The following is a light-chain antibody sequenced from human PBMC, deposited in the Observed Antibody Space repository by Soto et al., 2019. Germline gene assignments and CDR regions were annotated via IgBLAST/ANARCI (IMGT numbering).Light chain of an antibody. J-gene: IGKJ4*01. CDR1: QSISSW. CDR3: QQYNSYPAT. V-gene: IGKV1-5*01. Sequence: DIQMTQSPSTLSASVGDRVTITCRASQSISSWLAWYQQKPGKAPKLLIYDASSLESGVPSRFSGSESGTEFTLTISSLQPDDFATYYCQQYNSYPATFGGGTKVEIK. CDR2: DAS.